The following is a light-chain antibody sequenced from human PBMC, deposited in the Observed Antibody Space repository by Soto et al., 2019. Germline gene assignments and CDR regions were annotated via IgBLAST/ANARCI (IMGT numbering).Light chain of an antibody. CDR2: DSF. CDR1: QSVTSY. CDR3: QQRSNWVAFI. Sequence: EIVLTQSPAPLSFAPGERATLSCRASQSVTSYLAWYQQKPGQAPRLLIYDSFNRATGIPARFSGSGSRTDCTLTIIRLEDEDFSVYYCQQRSNWVAFIFGQGTKLEIK. V-gene: IGKV3-11*01. J-gene: IGKJ2*01.